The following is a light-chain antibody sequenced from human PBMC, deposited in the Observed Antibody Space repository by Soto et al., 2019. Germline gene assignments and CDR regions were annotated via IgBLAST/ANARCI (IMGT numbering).Light chain of an antibody. CDR1: QSVGSR. CDR2: DAS. J-gene: IGKJ2*01. V-gene: IGKV1-5*01. Sequence: DIQMTQSPSTLSASLDDRVTITCRASQSVGSRLAWYQQKPGKAPKLLIYDASTLQGGVPSRFSGSGSGTEFSLTIGSLQPDDFATYYCQQYHTYSYTFGQGTKVEIK. CDR3: QQYHTYSYT.